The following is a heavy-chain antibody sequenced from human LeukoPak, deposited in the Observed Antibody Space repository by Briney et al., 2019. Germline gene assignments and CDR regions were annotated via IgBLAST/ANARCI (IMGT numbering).Heavy chain of an antibody. V-gene: IGHV3-30-3*01. CDR2: ISYDGSNK. CDR1: GFTFSSYA. D-gene: IGHD5-12*01. CDR3: ARDLGPQVATIRPFNGYYYGMDV. Sequence: GGSLRLSCAASGFTFSSYAMHWVRQAPGKGLGWVAVISYDGSNKYYADSVKGRFTISRDNSKNTLYLQMNSLRAEDTAVYYCARDLGPQVATIRPFNGYYYGMDVWGQGTTVTVSS. J-gene: IGHJ6*02.